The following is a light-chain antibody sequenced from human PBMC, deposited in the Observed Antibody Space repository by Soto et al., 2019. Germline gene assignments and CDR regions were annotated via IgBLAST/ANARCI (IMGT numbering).Light chain of an antibody. CDR3: QHADGLRALT. J-gene: IGKJ4*01. CDR2: HTS. V-gene: IGKV1-12*01. Sequence: DIQMPHSPPFVSASVGDRVTISCRASQDPGTWLSWFHQKPGGAPNLLIFHTSRLQRGVPSRFAGRGSGTEFTLTISSMQPEDFGTYYCQHADGLRALTFGGGTTVEI. CDR1: QDPGTW.